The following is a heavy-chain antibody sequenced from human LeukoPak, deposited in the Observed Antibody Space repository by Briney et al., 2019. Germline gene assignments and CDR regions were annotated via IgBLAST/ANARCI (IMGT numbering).Heavy chain of an antibody. CDR2: IYTSGST. V-gene: IGHV4-4*07. CDR1: GGSISSYY. D-gene: IGHD5-12*01. J-gene: IGHJ4*02. CDR3: ARDSGRGYSGYDTYFDY. Sequence: PSETLSLTCTVSGGSISSYYWSWIRQPAGKGLEWIGRIYTSGSTNYNPSLKSRVTMSVDTSKNQFSLKLSSVTAADTAVYYCARDSGRGYSGYDTYFDYWGQGTLVTVSS.